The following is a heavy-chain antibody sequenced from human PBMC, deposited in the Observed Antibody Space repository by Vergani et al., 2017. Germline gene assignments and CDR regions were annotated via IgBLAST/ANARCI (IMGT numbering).Heavy chain of an antibody. V-gene: IGHV3-9*01. CDR1: GFTFDDYV. Sequence: EVQLVESGGGLVQPGRSLRLSCAASGFTFDDYVMHWVRQAPGKGLEWVSGISWNSGSIGHADSVKGRFTISRDNAKNSLYLQMNSLRAEDTALYYCAKDGYYYYYMDVWGKGTTVTVSS. CDR2: ISWNSGSI. CDR3: AKDGYYYYYMDV. J-gene: IGHJ6*03.